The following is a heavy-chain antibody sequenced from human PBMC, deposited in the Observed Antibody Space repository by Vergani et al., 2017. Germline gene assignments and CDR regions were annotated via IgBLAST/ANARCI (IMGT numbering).Heavy chain of an antibody. CDR2: IYYSGST. J-gene: IGHJ5*02. V-gene: IGHV4-39*07. CDR1: GASIRSSNYY. CDR3: ARVAVVVPAATPWFDP. D-gene: IGHD2-2*01. Sequence: QLQLQESGPGLVKPSATLSLTCSVSGASIRSSNYYWGWIRQPPGKGLEWIASIYYSGSTNYNPSLKSRVTMSVDTSKNQFSLKLSSVTAADTAVYYCARVAVVVPAATPWFDPWGQGTLVTVSS.